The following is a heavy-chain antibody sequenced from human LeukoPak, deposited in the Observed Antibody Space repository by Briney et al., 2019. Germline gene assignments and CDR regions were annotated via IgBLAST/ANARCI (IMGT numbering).Heavy chain of an antibody. CDR1: GFTFSSYW. J-gene: IGHJ4*02. Sequence: PGGSLRLSCAASGFTFSSYWMHWVRQTPGKGLVWVSRIKGDGSDTLYADSVKGQFTISRDNPKNTLYLQTSSLGVDDTAVYYCARASTTVPNLLDYWGQGALVSVSS. CDR3: ARASTTVPNLLDY. V-gene: IGHV3-74*01. CDR2: IKGDGSDT. D-gene: IGHD4-17*01.